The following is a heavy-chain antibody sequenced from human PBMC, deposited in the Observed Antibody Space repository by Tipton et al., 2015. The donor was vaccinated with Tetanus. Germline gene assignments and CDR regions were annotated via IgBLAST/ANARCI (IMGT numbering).Heavy chain of an antibody. CDR3: AKIPCGGDCYRYGMDV. CDR2: ITWTSGSI. J-gene: IGHJ6*02. V-gene: IGHV3-9*01. Sequence: SLRLSCAASGFTFDDYAMHWVRQAPGKGLEWVSGITWTSGSIRYADSVKGRFTISRDNSKNTLYVQMNSLRAADTAVYYCAKIPCGGDCYRYGMDVWGQGTTVTVSS. D-gene: IGHD2-21*02. CDR1: GFTFDDYA.